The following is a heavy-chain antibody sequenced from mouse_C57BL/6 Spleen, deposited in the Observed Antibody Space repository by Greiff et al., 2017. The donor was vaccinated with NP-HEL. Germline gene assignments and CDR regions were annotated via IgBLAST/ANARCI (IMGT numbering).Heavy chain of an antibody. V-gene: IGHV1-55*01. D-gene: IGHD1-1*01. Sequence: QVQLQQPGAELVKPGASVKMSCKASGYTFTSYWITWVKQRPGQGLEWIGDIYPGSGSTNYNEKFKSKATLTVDTSSSTAYMQLSSLTSEDSAVYYCARVVGNYYGSSYYAMDYWGQGTSVTVSS. CDR2: IYPGSGST. CDR3: ARVVGNYYGSSYYAMDY. CDR1: GYTFTSYW. J-gene: IGHJ4*01.